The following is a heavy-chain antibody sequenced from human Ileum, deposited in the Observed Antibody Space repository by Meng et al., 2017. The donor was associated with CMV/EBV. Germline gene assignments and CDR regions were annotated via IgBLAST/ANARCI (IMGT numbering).Heavy chain of an antibody. CDR2: INHRGTT. V-gene: IGHV4-34*02. J-gene: IGHJ4*02. D-gene: IGHD1-26*01. CDR1: GGSFSSFS. Sequence: QVVLRQGGAVLLHPAEPLSLASGVNGGSFSSFSWTWIRQPPGKGPECIGDINHRGTTNYSPSLKSRVTISIDTSKKQFSLRLSSLTAADTAVYYCTRGRVGDWGFDFWGQGTLVTVSS. CDR3: TRGRVGDWGFDF.